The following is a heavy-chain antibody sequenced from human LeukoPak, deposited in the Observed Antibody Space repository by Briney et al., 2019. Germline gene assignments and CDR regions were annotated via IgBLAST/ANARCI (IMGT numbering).Heavy chain of an antibody. CDR1: GFTFSSYA. J-gene: IGHJ5*02. D-gene: IGHD4-23*01. V-gene: IGHV3-30*01. CDR3: ASPTTVVREDNWFDP. CDR2: ISYDGSNK. Sequence: GGSLRLSCAASGFTFSSYAMHWVRQAPGKGLEWVAVISYDGSNKYYADSVKGRFTISRDNSKNTLYLQMNSLRAEDTAVYYCASPTTVVREDNWFDPWGQGTLVTVSS.